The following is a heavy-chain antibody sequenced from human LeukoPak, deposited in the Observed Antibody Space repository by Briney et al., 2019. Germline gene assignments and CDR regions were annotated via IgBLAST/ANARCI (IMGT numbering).Heavy chain of an antibody. CDR3: ARGGYSYGWYYYYGMDV. J-gene: IGHJ6*02. CDR2: INHSGST. D-gene: IGHD5-18*01. V-gene: IGHV4-34*01. Sequence: SETLSLTCAVYGGSFGGYYWSWIRQPPGKGLEWIGEINHSGSTNYNPSLKSRVTISVDTSKNQFSLKLSSVTAADTAVYYRARGGYSYGWYYYYGMDVWGQGTTVTVSS. CDR1: GGSFGGYY.